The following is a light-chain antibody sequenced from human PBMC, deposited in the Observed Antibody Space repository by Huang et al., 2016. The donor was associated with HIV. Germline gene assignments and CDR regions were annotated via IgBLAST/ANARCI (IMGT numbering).Light chain of an antibody. CDR2: GSS. Sequence: ENLMTQSPSILSVSPGESATRSCRASQSVFKNLTWYQQKPGQAPKLLIYGSSTRAAGIPARFSGSGSGTDFTLTICSLQSEDFAVYYCQQCNTSPRTFGQGTKVE. CDR1: QSVFKN. V-gene: IGKV3-15*01. CDR3: QQCNTSPRT. J-gene: IGKJ1*01.